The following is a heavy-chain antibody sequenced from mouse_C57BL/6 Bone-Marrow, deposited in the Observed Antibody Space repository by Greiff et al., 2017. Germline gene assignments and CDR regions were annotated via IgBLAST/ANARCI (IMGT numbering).Heavy chain of an antibody. CDR3: ARDDVSFDY. CDR2: ISDGGSYT. Sequence: EVKLQESGGGLVKPGGSLKLSCAASGFTFSSYAMSWVRQTPEKRLEWVATISDGGSYTNYPDNVQGRFTISRDNAKNNLYLQMSRLKSEDTAMYYCARDDVSFDYWGQGTTLTVSS. CDR1: GFTFSSYA. V-gene: IGHV5-4*01. J-gene: IGHJ2*01. D-gene: IGHD2-3*01.